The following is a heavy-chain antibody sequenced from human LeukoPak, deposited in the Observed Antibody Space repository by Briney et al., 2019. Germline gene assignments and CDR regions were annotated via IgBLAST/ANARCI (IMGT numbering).Heavy chain of an antibody. CDR2: IYYSGST. Sequence: SETLSLTCTVSGGSISSYYWSWIRQPPGKGLEWIGYIYYSGSTNYNPSLKSRVTISVDTSKNQFSLKLSSVTAADTAVYYCARVHRFGEFPDYWGQGTLVTVSS. CDR3: ARVHRFGEFPDY. D-gene: IGHD3-10*01. V-gene: IGHV4-59*01. J-gene: IGHJ4*02. CDR1: GGSISSYY.